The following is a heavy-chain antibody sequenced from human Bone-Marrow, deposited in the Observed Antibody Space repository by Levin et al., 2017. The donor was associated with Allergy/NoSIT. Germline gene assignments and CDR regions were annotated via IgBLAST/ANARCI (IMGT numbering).Heavy chain of an antibody. CDR2: ISSSGSTI. CDR1: GFTFSSYE. Sequence: GESLKISCAASGFTFSSYEMNWVRQAPGKGLEWVSYISSSGSTIYYADSVKGRFTISRDNAKNSLYLQMNSLRAEDTAVYYCARGLAKGFLEWTFGYWGQGTLVTVSS. CDR3: ARGLAKGFLEWTFGY. J-gene: IGHJ4*02. V-gene: IGHV3-48*03. D-gene: IGHD3-3*01.